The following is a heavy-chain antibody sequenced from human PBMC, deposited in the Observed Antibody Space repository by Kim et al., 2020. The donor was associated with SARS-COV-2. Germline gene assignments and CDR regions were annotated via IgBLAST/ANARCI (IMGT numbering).Heavy chain of an antibody. J-gene: IGHJ3*02. CDR3: ARLTGGPYYDFWGGPLGAFDI. D-gene: IGHD3-3*01. V-gene: IGHV4-4*02. CDR1: GGSISSSNW. Sequence: SETLSLTCAVSGGSISSSNWWSWVRQPPGKGLEWIGEIYHSGSTNYNPSLKSRVTISVDKSKNQVSLKLSSVTAADTAVYYCARLTGGPYYDFWGGPLGAFDIWGQGTMVTVSS. CDR2: IYHSGST.